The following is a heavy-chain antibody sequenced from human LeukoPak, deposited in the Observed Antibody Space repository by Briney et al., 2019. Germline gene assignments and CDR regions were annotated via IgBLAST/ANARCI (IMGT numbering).Heavy chain of an antibody. Sequence: GGSLRLSCAASGFTFSSYGMHWVRQAPGKGLEWVAFIRYDGSNKYYADSVKGRFTISRDNSKNTLYLQMNSLSAEDTAVYYCARLREIPVFGVVTKSTSYFDYWGQGTLVTVSS. V-gene: IGHV3-30*02. CDR3: ARLREIPVFGVVTKSTSYFDY. J-gene: IGHJ4*02. D-gene: IGHD3-3*01. CDR2: IRYDGSNK. CDR1: GFTFSSYG.